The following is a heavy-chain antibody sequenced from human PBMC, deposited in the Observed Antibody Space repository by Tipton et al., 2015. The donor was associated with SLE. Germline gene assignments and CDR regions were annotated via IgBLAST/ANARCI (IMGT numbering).Heavy chain of an antibody. Sequence: QVQLVQSGAEVKKPGESLRISCKASGYTFTSYGISWVRQAPGQGLEWMGWISAYNGNTNYAQKLQGRVTMTTDTSTSTAYMERRSLRSDDTAVYYCARDQDYSKGAGGMDVWGQGTTVTVSS. CDR2: ISAYNGNT. CDR3: ARDQDYSKGAGGMDV. J-gene: IGHJ6*02. V-gene: IGHV1-18*01. D-gene: IGHD4-11*01. CDR1: GYTFTSYG.